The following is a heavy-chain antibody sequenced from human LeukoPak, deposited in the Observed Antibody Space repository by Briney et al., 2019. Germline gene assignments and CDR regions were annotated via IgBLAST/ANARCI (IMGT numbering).Heavy chain of an antibody. D-gene: IGHD4-23*01. CDR3: AKTLRPLKA. J-gene: IGHJ5*02. CDR2: IKQDGSDK. Sequence: GGSLRLSCAASGFTFSSYWMSWVRQAPGKGLEWVANIKQDGSDKYFVDSVKGRFTISRDNAKNTLYLQMNSLRAEDTAVYYCAKTLRPLKAWGQGTLVTVSS. V-gene: IGHV3-7*03. CDR1: GFTFSSYW.